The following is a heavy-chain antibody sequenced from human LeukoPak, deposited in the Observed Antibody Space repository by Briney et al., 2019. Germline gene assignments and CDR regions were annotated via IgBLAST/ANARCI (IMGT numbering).Heavy chain of an antibody. V-gene: IGHV3-43*02. CDR3: AKDNSGSYSYYYYYYMDV. D-gene: IGHD1-26*01. CDR1: GFTFDDYA. CDR2: ISGDGGST. Sequence: GGSLRLSCAASGFTFDDYAMHWVRQAPGKGLEWVSLISGDGGSTYYADYVKGRFTISRDNSKNSLYLQMNSLRTEDTALYYCAKDNSGSYSYYYYYYMDVWGKGTTVTVSS. J-gene: IGHJ6*03.